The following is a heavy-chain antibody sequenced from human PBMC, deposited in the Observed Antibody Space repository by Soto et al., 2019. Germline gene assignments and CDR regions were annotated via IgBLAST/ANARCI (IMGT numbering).Heavy chain of an antibody. V-gene: IGHV1-18*01. Sequence: ASVKVSCKASGHSFSSYGISWVRQAPGQGLEWMGWISGYNGNTNYAQKVQGRVTMTTDTSTSTAYMELRSLRSDDTAVYYCARDRGCSRTSCYSGVYYYYGMDVWGQGTTVTVSS. CDR2: ISGYNGNT. J-gene: IGHJ6*02. CDR1: GHSFSSYG. D-gene: IGHD2-2*01. CDR3: ARDRGCSRTSCYSGVYYYYGMDV.